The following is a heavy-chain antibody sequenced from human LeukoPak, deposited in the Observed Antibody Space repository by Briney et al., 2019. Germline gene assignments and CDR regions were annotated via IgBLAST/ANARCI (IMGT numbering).Heavy chain of an antibody. V-gene: IGHV4-59*01. CDR3: ARDFGGWGPFDY. D-gene: IGHD6-19*01. CDR1: GGSISSYY. J-gene: IGHJ4*02. CDR2: IYYSGST. Sequence: SETLSLTCTVSGGSISSYYWSWIRQPPGKGLEWIGYIYYSGSTNYNPSLKSRVTISVDTSKNQFSLKLSSVTAADTAVYYCARDFGGWGPFDYWGQGTLVTVSS.